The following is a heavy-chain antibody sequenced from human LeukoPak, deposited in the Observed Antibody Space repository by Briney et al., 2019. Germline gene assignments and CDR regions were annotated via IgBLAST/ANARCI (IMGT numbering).Heavy chain of an antibody. CDR3: ARLNWYDKDY. V-gene: IGHV4-39*02. J-gene: IGHJ4*02. CDR1: AGSISSSAYY. Sequence: SETLSLTCTVSAGSISSSAYYWGWIRQPPGKGLEWIGSLCCGGSTYYSPSLRRRVTMSVDTSKNHFSLKLSSVTAADTAIYYCARLNWYDKDYWGQGTLVTVSS. D-gene: IGHD1-20*01. CDR2: LCCGGST.